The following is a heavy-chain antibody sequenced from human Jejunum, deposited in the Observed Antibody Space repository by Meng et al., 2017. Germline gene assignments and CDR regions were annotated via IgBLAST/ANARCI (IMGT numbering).Heavy chain of an antibody. V-gene: IGHV3-9*01. J-gene: IGHJ4*02. CDR1: GFTFDAYA. Sequence: SLKISCAVSGFTFDAYAMHWVRQVPGKGLEWVSGITWNSGNIAYADSVKGRFTISRDNAKNSLYLEMNSLRAEDTAFYYCAKDSKGGDGSGSYFDYWGQGTLVTVAS. D-gene: IGHD3-10*01. CDR3: AKDSKGGDGSGSYFDY. CDR2: ITWNSGNI.